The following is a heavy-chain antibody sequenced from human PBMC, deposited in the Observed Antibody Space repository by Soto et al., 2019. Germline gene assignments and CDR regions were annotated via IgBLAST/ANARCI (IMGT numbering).Heavy chain of an antibody. D-gene: IGHD3-10*01. V-gene: IGHV1-58*01. CDR2: IVVGSGNT. CDR3: AAANYMDRGVIIPKDV. Sequence: ASVKVSCKASGFTFTSSAVQWVRQARGQRLEWIGWIVVGSGNTNYAQKFQERVTITRDMSTSTAYMELSSLRSEDTAVYYCAAANYMDRGVIIPKDVWGQGTTVTVSS. J-gene: IGHJ6*02. CDR1: GFTFTSSA.